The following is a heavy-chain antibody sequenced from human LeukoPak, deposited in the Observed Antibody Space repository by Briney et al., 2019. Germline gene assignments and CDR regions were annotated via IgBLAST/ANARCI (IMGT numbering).Heavy chain of an antibody. CDR3: ARNMTAVSRLDVFDI. CDR1: GGSMINSHY. CDR2: IYYSGST. V-gene: IGHV4-39*01. D-gene: IGHD4-17*01. Sequence: PSETLSLTCTVSGGSMINSHYWGWIRQSPGKGLEWIGSIYYSGSTYYNPSLKSRVTISVDTSKSQFSLELRSMTAADTAIYYCARNMTAVSRLDVFDIRGPGTMVTVSS. J-gene: IGHJ3*02.